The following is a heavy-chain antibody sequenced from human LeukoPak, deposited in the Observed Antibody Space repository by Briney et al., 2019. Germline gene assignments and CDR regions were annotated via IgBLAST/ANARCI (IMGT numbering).Heavy chain of an antibody. Sequence: GASVKVSCKASGYTFTSYDINWVRQATGQGLEWMGWMNPNSGNTGYAQKFQGRVTMTRNTSISTAYMELSSLRSEGTAVYYCARTGDSSGFNWFDPWGQGTLVTVSS. J-gene: IGHJ5*02. D-gene: IGHD3-22*01. CDR2: MNPNSGNT. V-gene: IGHV1-8*01. CDR1: GYTFTSYD. CDR3: ARTGDSSGFNWFDP.